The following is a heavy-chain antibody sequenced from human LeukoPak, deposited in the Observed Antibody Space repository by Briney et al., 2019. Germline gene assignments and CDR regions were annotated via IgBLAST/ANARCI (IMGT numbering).Heavy chain of an antibody. CDR2: IHPASGAT. D-gene: IGHD2-2*01. CDR1: GHTFTDYY. V-gene: IGHV1-2*02. CDR3: ASYASGYNWLKV. J-gene: IGHJ5*02. Sequence: AAVKVSCKASGHTFTDYYMHWVRQTPGQGLEWMGWIHPASGATKYAQIFQGRVTVTRDTSISTAYMELTRLRSDDTAVYYCASYASGYNWLKVWGQGPLVPDSS.